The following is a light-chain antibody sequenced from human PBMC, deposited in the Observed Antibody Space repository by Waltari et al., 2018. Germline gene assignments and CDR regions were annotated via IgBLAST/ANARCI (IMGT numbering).Light chain of an antibody. CDR3: QQYDILPPLT. V-gene: IGKV1-33*01. J-gene: IGKJ4*02. CDR2: DAS. Sequence: DIQMTQSPSLLSASVGDRVTITCQAKQDISNYLNWYQQRPRKAPKVLIYDASNLETGVPSRLSGSGYGTDFTFSISSLQAEGIATYYCQQYDILPPLTFGGGTKVEMK. CDR1: QDISNY.